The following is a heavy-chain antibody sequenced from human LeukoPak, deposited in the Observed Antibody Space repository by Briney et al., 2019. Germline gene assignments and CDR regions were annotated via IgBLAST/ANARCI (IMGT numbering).Heavy chain of an antibody. CDR3: ARTSIAARRANAFDI. Sequence: SQSLSLTCAVSGGSISSGGYSWSWIRQPPGKGLEWIGYIYHSGSTYYNPSLKSRVTISVDRSKNQFSLKLSSVTAADTAVYYCARTSIAARRANAFDIWGQGTMVTVSS. D-gene: IGHD6-6*01. CDR1: GGSISSGGYS. CDR2: IYHSGST. V-gene: IGHV4-30-2*01. J-gene: IGHJ3*02.